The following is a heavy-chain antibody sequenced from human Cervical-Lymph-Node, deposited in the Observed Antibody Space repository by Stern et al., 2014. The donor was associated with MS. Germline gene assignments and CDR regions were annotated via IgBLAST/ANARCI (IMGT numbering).Heavy chain of an antibody. Sequence: QVQLQQWGAGLLRPSETLSLTCAVHGASFTDNYWSWIRQTPGKGLEWIGEINHSGKTHHNPSLMSRVTLSVDTSKNQFPLKLNSVTAADTAVYYCARERKVERSARVFVSFDVWGQGTLLTVSS. V-gene: IGHV4-34*01. CDR3: ARERKVERSARVFVSFDV. CDR2: INHSGKT. CDR1: GASFTDNY. D-gene: IGHD1-1*01. J-gene: IGHJ3*01.